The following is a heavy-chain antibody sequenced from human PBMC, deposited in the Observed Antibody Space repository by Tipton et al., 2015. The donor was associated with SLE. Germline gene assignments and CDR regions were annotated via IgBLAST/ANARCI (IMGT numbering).Heavy chain of an antibody. Sequence: TLSLTCTVSGGSVSTYYWTWIRQPPGKGLEWIGCIYYSGSTNFNPSLNSRVTISVDTSKNQFSLRLTSVTAADTAIYYCARDRGYGIAYWGQGTLVTVSS. CDR1: GGSVSTYY. CDR2: IYYSGST. CDR3: ARDRGYGIAY. D-gene: IGHD2-15*01. J-gene: IGHJ4*02. V-gene: IGHV4-59*02.